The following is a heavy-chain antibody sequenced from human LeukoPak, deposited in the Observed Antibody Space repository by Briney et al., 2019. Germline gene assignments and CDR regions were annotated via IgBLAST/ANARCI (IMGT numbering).Heavy chain of an antibody. J-gene: IGHJ3*02. V-gene: IGHV3-7*01. CDR3: ARADEMWELSAFDI. CDR2: IKQDGSEK. D-gene: IGHD1-26*01. Sequence: PGGSLRLSCAASGLTFSSYWMSWVRQAPGKGLEWVANIKQDGSEKYYVDSVKGRFTISRDNAKNSLYLQMNSLRAEDTAVYYCARADEMWELSAFDIWGQGTMVTVSS. CDR1: GLTFSSYW.